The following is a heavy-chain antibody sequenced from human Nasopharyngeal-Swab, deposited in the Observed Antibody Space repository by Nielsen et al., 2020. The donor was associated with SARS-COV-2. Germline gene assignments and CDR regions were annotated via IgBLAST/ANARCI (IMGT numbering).Heavy chain of an antibody. Sequence: GESLKISCAASGFTFSSYEMNWVRQAPGKGLEWVSYISSSGSTIYYADSVKGRFTISRDNAKNSLYLQMNSLRAEDTAVYYCARGGAWSPVRAFDIWGLGTMVTVSS. J-gene: IGHJ3*02. D-gene: IGHD3-3*01. V-gene: IGHV3-48*03. CDR2: ISSSGSTI. CDR3: ARGGAWSPVRAFDI. CDR1: GFTFSSYE.